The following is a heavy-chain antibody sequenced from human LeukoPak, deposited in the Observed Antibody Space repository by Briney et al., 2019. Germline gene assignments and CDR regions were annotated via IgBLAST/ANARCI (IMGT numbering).Heavy chain of an antibody. D-gene: IGHD5-18*01. CDR1: GFTFSSYA. CDR2: ISSSSSYI. V-gene: IGHV3-21*04. J-gene: IGHJ4*02. CDR3: AKNSGYSYQYYFDF. Sequence: PGGSLRLSCAASGFTFSSYAMNWVRQAPGKGLEWVSSISSSSSYIYYADSVKGRFTISRDNSKNTLYLQMNSLRAEDSAVYFCAKNSGYSYQYYFDFWGQGTLVTVSS.